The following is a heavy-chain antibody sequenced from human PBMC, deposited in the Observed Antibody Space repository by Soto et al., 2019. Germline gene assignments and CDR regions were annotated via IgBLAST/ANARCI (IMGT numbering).Heavy chain of an antibody. V-gene: IGHV3-9*01. Sequence: GGSLRLSCAASGFTFDDYAMHWVRQAPGKGLEWVPGISWNSGSIGYADSVKGRFTISRDNAKNSLYLQMNSLRAEDTALYYCSLCSSTSCYRNYYYYYMDVWGKGTTVTVSS. CDR2: ISWNSGSI. CDR1: GFTFDDYA. J-gene: IGHJ6*03. D-gene: IGHD2-2*01. CDR3: SLCSSTSCYRNYYYYYMDV.